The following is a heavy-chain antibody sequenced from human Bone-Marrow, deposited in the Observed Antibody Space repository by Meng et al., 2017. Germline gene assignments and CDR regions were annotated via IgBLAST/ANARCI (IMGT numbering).Heavy chain of an antibody. V-gene: IGHV3-21*01. CDR2: ISSSSSYI. Sequence: GGSLRLSCAASGFTFSSYSMNWVRQAPGKGLEWVSSISSSSSYIYYADSVKGRFTISRDNAKNSLYLQMNSLRAEDTAVYYCARDKYDYVWGSFHGMDVWGQGTTVPSP. CDR1: GFTFSSYS. CDR3: ARDKYDYVWGSFHGMDV. J-gene: IGHJ6*02. D-gene: IGHD3-16*01.